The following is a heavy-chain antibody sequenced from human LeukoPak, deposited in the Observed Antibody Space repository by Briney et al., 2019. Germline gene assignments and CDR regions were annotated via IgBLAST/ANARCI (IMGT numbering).Heavy chain of an antibody. V-gene: IGHV3-30*03. J-gene: IGHJ4*02. D-gene: IGHD6-19*01. CDR2: ISYDGSNK. Sequence: PGGSLRLSCAASGFTFSSYGMHWVRQAPGKGLEWVAVISYDGSNKYYADPVKGRFTISRDNSKNTLYLQMNSLRAEDTAVYYCARGGIVAVANGYFDYWGQGTLVTVSS. CDR1: GFTFSSYG. CDR3: ARGGIVAVANGYFDY.